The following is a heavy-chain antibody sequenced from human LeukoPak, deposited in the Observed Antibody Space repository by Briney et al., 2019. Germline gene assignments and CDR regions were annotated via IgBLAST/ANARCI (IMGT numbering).Heavy chain of an antibody. V-gene: IGHV3-11*01. D-gene: IGHD4-17*01. CDR2: ITSSGTTS. Sequence: PGGSLRLSCTASGLTFSDHYMSWFRLSPGKGLEWLSYITSSGTTSDYADSVKGRFTISRDNAKNSMYLQMNSLRPEDTAVYYCARDPDYGDPDWGQGTLVTVSS. CDR3: ARDPDYGDPD. J-gene: IGHJ4*02. CDR1: GLTFSDHY.